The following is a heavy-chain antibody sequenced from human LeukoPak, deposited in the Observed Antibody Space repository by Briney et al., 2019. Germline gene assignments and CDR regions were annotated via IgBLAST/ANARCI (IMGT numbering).Heavy chain of an antibody. CDR3: AKEGRFGGLIAPQGWFDP. D-gene: IGHD3-16*02. CDR1: GGSFSDYH. V-gene: IGHV4-34*01. CDR2: INHSGGT. J-gene: IGHJ5*02. Sequence: PSETLSLTCAVYGGSFSDYHWSWIRQAPGKGLEWLGEINHSGGTTYNPSLRSPVTMSVDTSRNQFSLKVRSVTAADTAVYYCAKEGRFGGLIAPQGWFDPWGQGTLVTVPS.